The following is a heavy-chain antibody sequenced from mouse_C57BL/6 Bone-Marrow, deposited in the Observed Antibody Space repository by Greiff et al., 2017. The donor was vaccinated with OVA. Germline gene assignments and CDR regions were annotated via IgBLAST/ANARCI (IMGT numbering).Heavy chain of an antibody. V-gene: IGHV14-1*01. Sequence: VQLKESGAELVRPGASVKLSCTASGFNIKDYYMHWVKQRPEQGLEWIGRIDPEDGDTEYAPKFPGKATMTADTSSNTAYLQLSSLTSEDTAVYYCTIGIYYGYGAWFAYWGQGTLVTVYA. D-gene: IGHD2-2*01. CDR2: IDPEDGDT. CDR3: TIGIYYGYGAWFAY. J-gene: IGHJ3*01. CDR1: GFNIKDYY.